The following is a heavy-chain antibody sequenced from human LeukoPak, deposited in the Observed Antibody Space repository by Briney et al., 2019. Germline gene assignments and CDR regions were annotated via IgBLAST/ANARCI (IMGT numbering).Heavy chain of an antibody. CDR1: GFTFSNYW. Sequence: GGSLRLSCAASGFTFSNYWMSWVRQAPGKGLEWVANIKQDGSEKYYVDSVKGRFTISRDNAKNSLYLQMNSLRADDTAVYYCARNGLGAAAFSFDIWGQGTMVTVSS. J-gene: IGHJ3*02. CDR3: ARNGLGAAAFSFDI. CDR2: IKQDGSEK. V-gene: IGHV3-7*03. D-gene: IGHD6-13*01.